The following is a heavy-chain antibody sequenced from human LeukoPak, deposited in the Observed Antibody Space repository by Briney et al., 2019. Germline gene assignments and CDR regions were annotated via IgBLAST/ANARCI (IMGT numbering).Heavy chain of an antibody. CDR2: IWYDGSYE. J-gene: IGHJ4*02. V-gene: IGHV3-33*08. CDR3: ARDKSTSCYYFDY. CDR1: GFTFSSHG. Sequence: GGSLRLSCEASGFTFSSHGMHWVRQAPGKGLEWVAVIWYDGSYEYYADSVKGRFTISRDNYNSTLYLQMNSLRAEDTAVYYCARDKSTSCYYFDYWGQGALVTVSS. D-gene: IGHD2-2*01.